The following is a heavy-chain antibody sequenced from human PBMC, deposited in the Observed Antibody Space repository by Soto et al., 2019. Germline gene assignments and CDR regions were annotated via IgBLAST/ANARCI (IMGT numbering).Heavy chain of an antibody. Sequence: GESLKISCKGSGYSFTSYWIGWVRQMPGKGLEWMGIIYPGDSDTRYSPSFQGQVTISADKSISTAYLQWSSLKASDTAMYYCARLGAGCSGGSCYSLKFYMDVWGKGTTVTVS. CDR2: IYPGDSDT. CDR3: ARLGAGCSGGSCYSLKFYMDV. V-gene: IGHV5-51*01. J-gene: IGHJ6*03. CDR1: GYSFTSYW. D-gene: IGHD2-15*01.